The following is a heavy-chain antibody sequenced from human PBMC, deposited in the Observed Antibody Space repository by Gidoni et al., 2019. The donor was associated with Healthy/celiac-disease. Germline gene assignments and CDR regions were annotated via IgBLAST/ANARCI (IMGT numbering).Heavy chain of an antibody. D-gene: IGHD5-18*01. CDR1: GLTFSSYA. J-gene: IGHJ4*02. CDR2: ISYDGSNK. CDR3: ARGGGSYGLLYFDY. Sequence: QVQLVESGGGVVQPGRSLRLSCAASGLTFSSYAMHWVRQAPGKGLEWVAVISYDGSNKYYADSVKGRFTISRDNSKNTLYLQMNSLRAEDTAVYYCARGGGSYGLLYFDYWGQGTLVTVSS. V-gene: IGHV3-30-3*01.